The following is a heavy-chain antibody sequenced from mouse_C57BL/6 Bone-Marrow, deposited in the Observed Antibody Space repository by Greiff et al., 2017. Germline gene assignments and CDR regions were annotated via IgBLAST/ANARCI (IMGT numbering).Heavy chain of an antibody. V-gene: IGHV1-82*01. CDR3: ARRGRLRLAMDY. CDR1: GYAFSSSW. Sequence: QVQLQQSGPELVKPGASVKISCKASGYAFSSSWMNWVKQRPGKGLEWIGRIYPGDGDTNYNGKFKGKATLTADKSSSTAYMQLSSLTSEDSAVYVCARRGRLRLAMDYWGQGTSVTVSS. D-gene: IGHD2-4*01. J-gene: IGHJ4*01. CDR2: IYPGDGDT.